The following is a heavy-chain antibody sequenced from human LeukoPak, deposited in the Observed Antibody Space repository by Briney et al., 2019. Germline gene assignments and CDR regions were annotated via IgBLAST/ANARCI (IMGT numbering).Heavy chain of an antibody. CDR3: AGAYYDSSGYYLVH. J-gene: IGHJ4*02. D-gene: IGHD3-22*01. CDR1: GGSITNYY. Sequence: PPETLSLTCTVSGGSITNYYWSWIRQPPGKGLEWIGYIYYSGSTNYNPSLKSRVTISVDTSKTQFSLKLSSVTAADTAVYYCAGAYYDSSGYYLVHWGQGTLVTVSS. V-gene: IGHV4-59*01. CDR2: IYYSGST.